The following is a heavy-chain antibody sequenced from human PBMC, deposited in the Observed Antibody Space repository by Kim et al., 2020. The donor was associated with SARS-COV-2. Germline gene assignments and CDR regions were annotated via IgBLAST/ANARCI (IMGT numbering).Heavy chain of an antibody. V-gene: IGHV3-73*01. CDR3: TRPGRSGTTAASDY. D-gene: IGHD3-10*01. Sequence: AASVKGRFTISRDDSKNTAYLQMNSLKTEDTAVYYCTRPGRSGTTAASDYWGQGTLVTVSS. J-gene: IGHJ4*02.